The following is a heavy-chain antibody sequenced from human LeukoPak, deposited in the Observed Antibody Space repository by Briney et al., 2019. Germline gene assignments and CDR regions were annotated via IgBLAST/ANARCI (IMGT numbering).Heavy chain of an antibody. Sequence: ESAPTLVKPTQPLTLTCTLSGFSLSTSGVGVGWIRQPPGKALEWLALIYWNDDKPYSPSLKSRLTITKDTSKNQVVLTMTNMDPVDTARYYCTYSPGYSSGWGTFDYWGQGTLVTVSS. V-gene: IGHV2-5*01. J-gene: IGHJ4*02. CDR1: GFSLSTSGVG. CDR3: TYSPGYSSGWGTFDY. D-gene: IGHD6-19*01. CDR2: IYWNDDK.